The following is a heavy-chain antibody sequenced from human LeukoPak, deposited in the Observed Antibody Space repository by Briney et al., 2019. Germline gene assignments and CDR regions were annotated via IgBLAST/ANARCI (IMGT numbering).Heavy chain of an antibody. J-gene: IGHJ4*02. CDR3: ARGYSSNWDHYYDY. CDR1: GFTFSTYW. D-gene: IGHD6-13*01. CDR2: IKLDGRET. Sequence: QPGGSLRLSCAASGFTFSTYWMSWVRQAPGKGLEGVANIKLDGRETYYVDSVKGRFTISRDNAKNSLYLQMNSLRAEDTAVYYCARGYSSNWDHYYDYWGQGTLVTVSS. V-gene: IGHV3-7*01.